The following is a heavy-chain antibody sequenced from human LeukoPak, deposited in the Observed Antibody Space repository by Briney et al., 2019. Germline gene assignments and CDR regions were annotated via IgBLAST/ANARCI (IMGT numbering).Heavy chain of an antibody. CDR3: AKVGGYCSGGSCPSYFDY. D-gene: IGHD2-15*01. CDR2: ISGGGGIT. CDR1: GFTFSSYG. V-gene: IGHV3-23*01. J-gene: IGHJ4*02. Sequence: GGSLRLSCATSGFTFSSYGMSWVRPAPGKGLEWVSAISGGGGITYYADSVKGRFTISRDNSKSTLYPQMNSLRAEDTAVYYCAKVGGYCSGGSCPSYFDYWGQGTLVTVSS.